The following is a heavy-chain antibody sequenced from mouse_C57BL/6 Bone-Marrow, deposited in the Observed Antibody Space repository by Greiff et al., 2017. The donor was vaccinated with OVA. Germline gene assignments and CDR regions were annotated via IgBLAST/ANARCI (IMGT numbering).Heavy chain of an antibody. J-gene: IGHJ4*01. Sequence: QVQLLQSGAELARPGASVKLSCKASGYTFTSYGISWVKQRTGQGLEWIGEIYPRSGNTYYNEKFKGKATLTADKSSSTAYMELRSLTSEDSAVYFCAAIYYGNEGDAMDYWGQGTSVTVSS. D-gene: IGHD2-1*01. CDR1: GYTFTSYG. CDR2: IYPRSGNT. V-gene: IGHV1-81*01. CDR3: AAIYYGNEGDAMDY.